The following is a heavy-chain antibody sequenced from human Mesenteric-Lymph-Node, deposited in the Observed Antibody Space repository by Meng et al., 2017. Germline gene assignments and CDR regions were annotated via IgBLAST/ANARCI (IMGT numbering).Heavy chain of an antibody. CDR2: IYYSGST. J-gene: IGHJ5*02. CDR3: ARVAAAGNEWFDP. D-gene: IGHD6-13*01. V-gene: IGHV4-31*03. CDR1: GGSISSGGYY. Sequence: VQLQESGPGLVKPPQTLSLPSTVSGGSISSGGYYWSWIRQHPGKGLEWIGYIYYSGSTYYNPSLKSRVTISVDTSKNQFSLKLSSVTAADTAVYYCARVAAAGNEWFDPWGQGTLVTVSS.